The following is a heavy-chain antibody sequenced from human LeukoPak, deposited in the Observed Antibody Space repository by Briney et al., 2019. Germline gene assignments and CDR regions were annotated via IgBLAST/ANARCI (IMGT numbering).Heavy chain of an antibody. V-gene: IGHV3-74*01. J-gene: IGHJ4*02. Sequence: LAGGSLRLSCAASGFTFSSYWMHWVRQAPGKGLVWVSRINSDGSSTSYADSVKGRFTISRDNAKNTLYLLMNSLRAEDTAVYYCASSIVGASKVNYWGQGTLVTVSS. CDR1: GFTFSSYW. CDR3: ASSIVGASKVNY. D-gene: IGHD1-26*01. CDR2: INSDGSST.